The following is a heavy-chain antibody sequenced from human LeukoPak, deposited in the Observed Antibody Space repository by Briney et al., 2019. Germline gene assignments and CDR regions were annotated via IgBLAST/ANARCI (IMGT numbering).Heavy chain of an antibody. CDR1: GGSIITSSYY. CDR2: IYYSGST. V-gene: IGHV4-39*07. D-gene: IGHD5-12*01. J-gene: IGHJ4*02. Sequence: SEALSLTCTVSGGSIITSSYYWGWIRQPPGKGLEWIGNIYYSGSTYYNPSLKSRVTISVDTPKNQFSLKLTSVTAADTAVYYSARGGYSGYDYQDYWGQGTLVTVSS. CDR3: ARGGYSGYDYQDY.